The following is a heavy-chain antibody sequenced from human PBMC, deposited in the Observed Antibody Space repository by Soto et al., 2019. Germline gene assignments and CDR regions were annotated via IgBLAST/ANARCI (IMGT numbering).Heavy chain of an antibody. J-gene: IGHJ4*02. CDR3: ARGVSVMTTVFGF. CDR2: VTPRIGTT. Sequence: QVHLVQSGAEVKRPGSSVRVSCRASGGTFYTYAFTWVRQAPGQGLEGMGGVTPRIGTTKCAQKFHGRVTFSAAESALTAYPALSKLRSDATAVYYCARGVSVMTTVFGFWGQGTPITVSS. D-gene: IGHD1-1*01. V-gene: IGHV1-69*01. CDR1: GGTFYTYA.